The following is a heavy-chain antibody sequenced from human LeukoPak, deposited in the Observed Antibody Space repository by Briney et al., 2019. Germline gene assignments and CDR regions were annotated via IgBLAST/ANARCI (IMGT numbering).Heavy chain of an antibody. J-gene: IGHJ5*02. CDR1: GGSFSGNY. V-gene: IGHV4-34*01. D-gene: IGHD6-19*01. CDR2: INHSGST. Sequence: SETLSLTCAVYGGSFSGNYWTWIRQPPGKGLEWIGEINHSGSTNYNPSLKSRVTISVDKSKNQFSLKLSSVTAADTAVYYCARVGGIAVAQNWFDPWGQGTQVTVSS. CDR3: ARVGGIAVAQNWFDP.